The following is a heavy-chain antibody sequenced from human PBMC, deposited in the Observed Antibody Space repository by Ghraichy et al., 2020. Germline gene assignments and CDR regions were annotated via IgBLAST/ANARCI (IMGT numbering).Heavy chain of an antibody. CDR3: AKDSRRDYYYMDV. J-gene: IGHJ6*03. V-gene: IGHV3-30*18. CDR1: GFTFSSYG. CDR2: ISYDGSNK. Sequence: GGSLRLSCAASGFTFSSYGMHWVRQAPGKGLEWVAVISYDGSNKYYADSVKGRFTISRDNSKNTLYLQMNSLRAEDTAVYYCAKDSRRDYYYMDVWGKGTTVTVSS.